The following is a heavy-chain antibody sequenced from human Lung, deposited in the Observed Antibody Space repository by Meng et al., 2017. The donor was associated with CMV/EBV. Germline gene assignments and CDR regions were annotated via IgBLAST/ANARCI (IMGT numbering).Heavy chain of an antibody. CDR3: ARVEVGITSGDY. J-gene: IGHJ4*02. V-gene: IGHV1-18*01. CDR1: GYTFTHHG. D-gene: IGHD1-26*01. Sequence: QVQVVQSGSKLKKPGASVKVSCKASGYTFTHHGISWIRQAPGQGLEWMGWISCYNGDTNYAQTLQGRLTMTTDTSTSTAYMELRSLRSDDTAVYYCARVEVGITSGDYWGQGTLVTVSS. CDR2: ISCYNGDT.